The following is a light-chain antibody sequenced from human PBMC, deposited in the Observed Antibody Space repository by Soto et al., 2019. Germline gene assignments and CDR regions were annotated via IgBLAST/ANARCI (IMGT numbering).Light chain of an antibody. V-gene: IGLV2-14*01. CDR2: EVR. CDR1: SSDVGGHDY. Sequence: QSALTQPASVSGSPGQSITISCTGTSSDVGGHDYVSWYQQHPGKAPKLIIYEVRNRPSGVSNRFSGSKSGNTASLTISGLQAEDEADYYCSSYSSTTLVFGTGTRSPP. CDR3: SSYSSTTLV. J-gene: IGLJ1*01.